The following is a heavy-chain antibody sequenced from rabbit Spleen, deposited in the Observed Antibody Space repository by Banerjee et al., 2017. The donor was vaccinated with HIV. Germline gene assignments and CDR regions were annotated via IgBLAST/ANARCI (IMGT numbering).Heavy chain of an antibody. CDR2: IYAGSSGST. CDR1: GFSFSSGYW. J-gene: IGHJ4*01. CDR3: ANVGHSGHGWDL. D-gene: IGHD3-1*01. V-gene: IGHV1S40*01. Sequence: QSLEESGGDLVKPGASLTLTCTASGFSFSSGYWTCWVRQAPGKGLEWIACIYAGSSGSTYYASWAKGRFTISKTSSTTVTLQMTSLTAADTATYFCANVGHSGHGWDLWGPGTLVTVS.